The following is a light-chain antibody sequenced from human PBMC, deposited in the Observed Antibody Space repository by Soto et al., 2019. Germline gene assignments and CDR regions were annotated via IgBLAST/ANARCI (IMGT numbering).Light chain of an antibody. CDR3: SSYAGSNDYV. CDR1: SSDVGDYDY. V-gene: IGLV2-8*01. CDR2: EVS. J-gene: IGLJ1*01. Sequence: QSALTQPPSASGSPGQSVTISCTGTSSDVGDYDYVSWYQHHPGKAPKLMIYEVSKWPSGVPARFSGSKYGNTASLTVSGLQAEDEADYYCSSYAGSNDYVFGTGTKLTVL.